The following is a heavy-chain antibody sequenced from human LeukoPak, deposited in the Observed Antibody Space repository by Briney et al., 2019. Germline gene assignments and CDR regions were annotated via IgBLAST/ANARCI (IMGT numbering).Heavy chain of an antibody. V-gene: IGHV1-69*04. CDR3: ARAVRGVMSVYYGMDV. D-gene: IGHD3-10*02. CDR1: GGTFSSYA. CDR2: IIPILGIA. Sequence: SVKVSCKASGGTFSSYAISWVRQAPGQGLEWMGRIIPILGIANYAQKFQGRVTITADKSTSIAYMELSSLRSEDTAVYYCARAVRGVMSVYYGMDVWGQGTTVTVSS. J-gene: IGHJ6*02.